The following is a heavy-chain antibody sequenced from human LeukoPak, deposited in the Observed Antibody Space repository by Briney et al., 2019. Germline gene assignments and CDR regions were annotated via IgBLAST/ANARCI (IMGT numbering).Heavy chain of an antibody. V-gene: IGHV1-46*01. J-gene: IGHJ4*02. D-gene: IGHD3-10*01. Sequence: GASVKVSCKASGYTFTSYYMHWVRQAPGQGLEWMGIINPSGGSTSYAQKFQGRVTMTRDTSTSTVYMELSSLRSEDTAVYYCARAPGSGSYYNDRTKAPFDYWGQGTLVTVSS. CDR3: ARAPGSGSYYNDRTKAPFDY. CDR2: INPSGGST. CDR1: GYTFTSYY.